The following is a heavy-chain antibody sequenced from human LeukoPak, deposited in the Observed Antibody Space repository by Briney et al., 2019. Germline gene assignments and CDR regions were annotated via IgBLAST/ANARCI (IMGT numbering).Heavy chain of an antibody. CDR2: INPNNGGT. V-gene: IGHV1-2*02. CDR3: ARDLVDTAMWEFDY. Sequence: ASVKVSCKASGYTFTGHYMHWVRQAPGQGLEWMGWINPNNGGTDCAQKFQGRVNMTRDTSISTVYMELISLMSDDTAVYYCARDLVDTAMWEFDYWGQGTLVTVSS. CDR1: GYTFTGHY. J-gene: IGHJ4*02. D-gene: IGHD5-18*01.